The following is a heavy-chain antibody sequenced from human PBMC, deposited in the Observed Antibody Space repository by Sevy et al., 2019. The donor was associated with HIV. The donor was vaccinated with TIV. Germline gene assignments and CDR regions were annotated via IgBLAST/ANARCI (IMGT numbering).Heavy chain of an antibody. Sequence: GGSLRLSCAASGFTFSNYWMNWVRQAPGKGLEWVANIKQDGSGKYYVDSVKGRFTISRDNTKKSLFLQMNSLRVEDTAVCYCATDMFSSLSADALDIWGQGTMVTVSS. D-gene: IGHD6-6*01. CDR3: ATDMFSSLSADALDI. CDR2: IKQDGSGK. V-gene: IGHV3-7*01. J-gene: IGHJ3*02. CDR1: GFTFSNYW.